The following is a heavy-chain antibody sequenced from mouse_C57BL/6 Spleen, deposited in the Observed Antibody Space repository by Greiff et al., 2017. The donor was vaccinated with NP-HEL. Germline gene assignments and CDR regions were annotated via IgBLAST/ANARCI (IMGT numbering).Heavy chain of an antibody. J-gene: IGHJ2*01. D-gene: IGHD1-2*01. Sequence: EVQRVESGGGLVKPGGSLKLSCAASGFTFSSYAMSWVRQTPEKRLEWVATISDGGSYTYYPDNVKGRFTISRDNAKNNLYLQMSHLKSEDTAMYYCAREGSTTAFDYWGQGTTLTVSS. CDR1: GFTFSSYA. CDR2: ISDGGSYT. V-gene: IGHV5-4*01. CDR3: AREGSTTAFDY.